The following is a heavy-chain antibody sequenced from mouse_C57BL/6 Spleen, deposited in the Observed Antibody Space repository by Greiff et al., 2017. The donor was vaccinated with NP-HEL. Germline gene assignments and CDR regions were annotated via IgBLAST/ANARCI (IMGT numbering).Heavy chain of an antibody. D-gene: IGHD1-1*01. V-gene: IGHV1-81*01. Sequence: QVQLKQSGAELARPGASVKLSCKASGYTFTSYGISWVKQRTGQGLEWIGEIYPRSGNTYYNEKFKGKATLTADKSSSTAYMELRSLTSEDSAVYFCAREGVYGSSTYYAMDYWGQGTSVTVSS. CDR1: GYTFTSYG. J-gene: IGHJ4*01. CDR3: AREGVYGSSTYYAMDY. CDR2: IYPRSGNT.